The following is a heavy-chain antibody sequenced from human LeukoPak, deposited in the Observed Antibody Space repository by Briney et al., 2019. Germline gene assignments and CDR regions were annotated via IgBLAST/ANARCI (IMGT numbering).Heavy chain of an antibody. CDR3: ARGSTLRFLEWLAIDY. D-gene: IGHD3-3*01. CDR2: IKQDGSEK. CDR1: GFTFSSYW. J-gene: IGHJ4*02. V-gene: IGHV3-7*01. Sequence: GGSLRLSCAASGFTFSSYWMSWVRQAPGKGLEWVANIKQDGSEKYYVDSVKGRFTISRDNAKNSLYLQMNSLRAEDTAVYYCARGSTLRFLEWLAIDYWGQGTLVTVSS.